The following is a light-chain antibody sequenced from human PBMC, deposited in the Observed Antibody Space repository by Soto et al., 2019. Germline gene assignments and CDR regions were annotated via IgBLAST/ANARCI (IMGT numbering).Light chain of an antibody. J-gene: IGLJ2*01. CDR3: QSYDSSLSGSHVV. CDR1: SSNIGAGYD. CDR2: GNS. V-gene: IGLV1-40*01. Sequence: QSVLTQPPSVSGAPGQRVTISCTGSSSNIGAGYDVHWYQQLPGTAPKLLIYGNSNRPSGVPDRFSGSKSGTSASLAITGLQAEDEAYYYCQSYDSSLSGSHVVFGGGTKVTVL.